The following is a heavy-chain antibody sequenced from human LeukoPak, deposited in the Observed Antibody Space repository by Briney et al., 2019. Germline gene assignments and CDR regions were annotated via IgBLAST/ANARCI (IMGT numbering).Heavy chain of an antibody. V-gene: IGHV1-69*05. CDR3: AREDRDYYYYGMDV. Sequence: GASVKVSCKASGGTFSSYAISWVRQAPGQGLEWMGGIIPIFGTANYAQKFQGRVTMTTDTSTSTAYMELRSLRSDDTAVYYCAREDRDYYYYGMDVWGQGTTVTVSS. J-gene: IGHJ6*02. CDR2: IIPIFGTA. CDR1: GGTFSSYA.